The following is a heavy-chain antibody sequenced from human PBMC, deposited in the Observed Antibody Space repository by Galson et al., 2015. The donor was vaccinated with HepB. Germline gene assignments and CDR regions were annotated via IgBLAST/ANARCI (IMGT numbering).Heavy chain of an antibody. CDR1: SSYG. Sequence: SSYGMHWVRQAPGKGLEYVSAISSNGGSTYYADSVKGRFTISRDNSKNTLYLQMSSLRAEDTAVYYCVKDPKVGATVFEDGTFDYWGQGTLVTVSS. CDR3: VKDPKVGATVFEDGTFDY. V-gene: IGHV3-64D*06. D-gene: IGHD1-26*01. CDR2: ISSNGGST. J-gene: IGHJ4*02.